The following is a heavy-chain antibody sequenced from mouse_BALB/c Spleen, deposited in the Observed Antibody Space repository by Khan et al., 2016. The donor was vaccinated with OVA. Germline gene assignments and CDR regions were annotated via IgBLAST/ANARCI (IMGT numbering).Heavy chain of an antibody. Sequence: VQLKQSGADLVRSGASVKLSCIASGFNIRHYYLHWVKQRPEQGLEWIGWIDPDNGDTEYDPKFQGKATMTADTSSNTAYLQLSSLTSEDTAVYYCTTGWGYAMEYWGQGTSVTVSS. J-gene: IGHJ4*01. CDR3: TTGWGYAMEY. D-gene: IGHD4-1*01. CDR1: GFNIRHYY. CDR2: IDPDNGDT. V-gene: IGHV14-4*02.